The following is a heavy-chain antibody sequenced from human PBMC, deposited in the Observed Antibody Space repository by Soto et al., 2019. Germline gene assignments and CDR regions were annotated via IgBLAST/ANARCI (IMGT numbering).Heavy chain of an antibody. CDR3: AKNQGVELVPLATVDWFDP. V-gene: IGHV3-23*01. Sequence: GGCPRVASAASCFICENFGMSGVRQAPGKGLEWISSISGSGFKKYDADSVKGRFTISRDKSKRTVYLELNNLSAEDTAVYHCAKNQGVELVPLATVDWFDPWGQGSVVTV. J-gene: IGHJ5*02. CDR1: CFICENFG. CDR2: ISGSGFKK. D-gene: IGHD1-26*01.